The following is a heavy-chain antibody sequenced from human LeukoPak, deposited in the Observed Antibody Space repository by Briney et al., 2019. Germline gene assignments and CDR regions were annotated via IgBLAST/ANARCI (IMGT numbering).Heavy chain of an antibody. V-gene: IGHV1-58*01. J-gene: IGHJ3*02. CDR1: GFTFTSSA. CDR2: IVVGSGNT. Sequence: SVKVSCKASGFTFTSSAVQWVRQARGQRLEWIGWIVVGSGNTNYAQKFQERVTITRDMSTSTAYMELSSLRSEDTAVYYCAAGLLRYNWNYGGNAFDIWGQGTMVTVSS. CDR3: AAGLLRYNWNYGGNAFDI. D-gene: IGHD1-7*01.